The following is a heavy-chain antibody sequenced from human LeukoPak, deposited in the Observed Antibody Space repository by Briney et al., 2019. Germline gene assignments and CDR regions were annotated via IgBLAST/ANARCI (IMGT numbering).Heavy chain of an antibody. CDR1: GFTFSSYW. Sequence: GGSLRLFCAASGFTFSSYWMHWVRQAPGKGLVWVARINSDGSSTSYADSVKGRFTISRDNAKNTLYLQMNSLRVEDTAVYFCGRDGYYYDSSGYVNYWGQGTLVTVSS. V-gene: IGHV3-74*01. CDR2: INSDGSST. D-gene: IGHD3-22*01. J-gene: IGHJ4*02. CDR3: GRDGYYYDSSGYVNY.